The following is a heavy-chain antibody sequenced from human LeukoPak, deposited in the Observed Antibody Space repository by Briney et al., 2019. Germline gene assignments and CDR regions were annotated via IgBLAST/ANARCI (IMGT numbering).Heavy chain of an antibody. Sequence: SQTLSLTCTVSGGSISSGDYYWSWIRQPPGTGLEWIGYIYYSGSTYYNPSLKSRVTISVDTSKNQFSLKLSSVTAADTAVYYCARGKPYGDYVGNFDYWGQGTLVTVSS. V-gene: IGHV4-30-4*01. CDR1: GGSISSGDYY. CDR3: ARGKPYGDYVGNFDY. J-gene: IGHJ4*02. D-gene: IGHD4-17*01. CDR2: IYYSGST.